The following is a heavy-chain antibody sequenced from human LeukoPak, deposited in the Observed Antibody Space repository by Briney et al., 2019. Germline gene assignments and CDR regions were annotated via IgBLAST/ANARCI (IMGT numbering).Heavy chain of an antibody. CDR2: INPNSGGT. D-gene: IGHD3-3*01. CDR3: ARGYYDFWSGYYYGYYGMDV. J-gene: IGHJ6*02. V-gene: IGHV1-2*02. Sequence: GASVKVSCKASGYTFTSYGISWVRQAPGQGLEWMGWINPNSGGTNYAQKFQGRVTMTRDTSISTAYMELSRLRSDDTAVYYCARGYYDFWSGYYYGYYGMDVWGQGTTVTVSS. CDR1: GYTFTSYG.